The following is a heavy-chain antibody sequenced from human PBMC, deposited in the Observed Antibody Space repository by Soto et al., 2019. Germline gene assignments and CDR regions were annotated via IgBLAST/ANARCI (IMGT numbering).Heavy chain of an antibody. CDR2: ISHTEIT. CDR3: ARATSMAGRYDFDS. V-gene: IGHV4-4*02. J-gene: IGHJ4*02. CDR1: GDSISSNSW. Sequence: QVQLQESGPGLVKPSGTLSLTCAVSGDSISSNSWWSWVRQPPGKGLAWIGEISHTEITNYNPSLKSRVTESADKSKNQSDLHLRSVTAADTAVYYCARATSMAGRYDFDSWGRGTLVTVSS. D-gene: IGHD6-19*01.